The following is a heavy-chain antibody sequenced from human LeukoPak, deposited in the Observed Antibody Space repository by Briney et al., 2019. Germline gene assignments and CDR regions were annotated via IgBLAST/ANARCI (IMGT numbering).Heavy chain of an antibody. V-gene: IGHV3-23*01. D-gene: IGHD3-10*01. CDR2: ISGSGGST. CDR3: ARDQGGVWFGELGADY. CDR1: GFTFSSYA. Sequence: PGGSLRLSCAASGFTFSSYAMSWVRQAPGKGLEWVSAISGSGGSTYYADSVKGRFTISRDNSKNTLYLQMNSLRAEDTAVYYCARDQGGVWFGELGADYWGQGTLVTVSS. J-gene: IGHJ4*02.